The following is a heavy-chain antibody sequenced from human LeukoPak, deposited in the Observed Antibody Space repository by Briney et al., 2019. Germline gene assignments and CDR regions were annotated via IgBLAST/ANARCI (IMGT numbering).Heavy chain of an antibody. CDR2: MNRDGSEK. V-gene: IGHV3-7*01. CDR1: GFTFSSYW. J-gene: IGHJ6*02. Sequence: GGSLRLSCAASGFTFSSYWMSWVRQAPGKGLEWVANMNRDGSEKNYVDSIKGRFTISRDNAANSLYLQMNSLRVEDTAVYYCARDGGIIRFGGQDVWGQGTTVIVS. CDR3: ARDGGIIRFGGQDV. D-gene: IGHD3-16*01.